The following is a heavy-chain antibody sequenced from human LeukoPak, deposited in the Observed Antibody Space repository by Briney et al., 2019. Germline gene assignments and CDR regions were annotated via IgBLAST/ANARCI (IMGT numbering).Heavy chain of an antibody. D-gene: IGHD3-3*01. V-gene: IGHV3-48*03. CDR1: GFTFSSYA. CDR3: ARPPSITNPYYGMDV. Sequence: PGGSLRLSCAASGFTFSSYAMHWVRQAPGKGLEWVSYISDSGGAIYYADSVKGRFTISRDNAKNSLYLQMNSLRAEDTAVYYCARPPSITNPYYGMDVWGQGTTVTVSS. J-gene: IGHJ6*02. CDR2: ISDSGGAI.